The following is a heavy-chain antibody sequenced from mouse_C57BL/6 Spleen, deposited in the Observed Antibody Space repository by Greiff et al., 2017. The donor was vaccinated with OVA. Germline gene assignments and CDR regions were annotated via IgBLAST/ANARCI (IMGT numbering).Heavy chain of an antibody. V-gene: IGHV7-3*01. J-gene: IGHJ4*01. CDR3: ASYEGGYYAMDY. CDR1: GFTFTDYY. CDR2: IRNKANGYTT. Sequence: EVKLVESGGGLVQPGGSLSLSCAASGFTFTDYYMSWVRQPPGKALEWLGFIRNKANGYTTEYSASVKGRFTISRDNSQSILYLQMNALRAEDSATYYCASYEGGYYAMDYWGQGTSVTVSS.